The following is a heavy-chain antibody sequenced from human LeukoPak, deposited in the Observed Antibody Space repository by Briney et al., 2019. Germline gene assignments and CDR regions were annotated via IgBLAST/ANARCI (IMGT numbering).Heavy chain of an antibody. CDR1: GFTFSSYA. D-gene: IGHD5-18*01. V-gene: IGHV3-23*01. J-gene: IGHJ6*03. Sequence: AGGSLRLSCAASGFTFSSYAMSWVRQAPGKGLEWVSAINHSGGSTYYADSVKGRFTISRDNFKNTLYLQMNSLRAEDTAVYYCAKRDTAISYYMDVWDKGTTVTVSS. CDR3: AKRDTAISYYMDV. CDR2: INHSGGST.